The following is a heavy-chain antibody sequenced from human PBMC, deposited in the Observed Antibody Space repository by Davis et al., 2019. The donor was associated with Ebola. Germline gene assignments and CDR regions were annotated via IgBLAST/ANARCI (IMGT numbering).Heavy chain of an antibody. CDR2: INPNSGGT. CDR1: GYTFTGYY. Sequence: AASVKVSCKASGYTFTGYYMHWVRQAPGQGLEWMGWINPNSGGTNYAQKFQGWVTMTRDTSTSTVYMELSSLRSEDTAVYYCARDVGHVDTAMVTGWFDPWGQGTLVTVSS. J-gene: IGHJ5*02. D-gene: IGHD5-18*01. CDR3: ARDVGHVDTAMVTGWFDP. V-gene: IGHV1-2*04.